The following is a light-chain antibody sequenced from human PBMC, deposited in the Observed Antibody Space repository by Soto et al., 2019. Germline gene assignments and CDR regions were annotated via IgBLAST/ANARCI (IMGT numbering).Light chain of an antibody. CDR1: QSISSW. J-gene: IGKJ1*01. CDR2: KAS. Sequence: DIQMTQSPSTLSASVGDRVTITCRASQSISSWLAWYQQKPGKAPKVLIYKASNLKSGVPSRFSGSGSGKDFTLTISSLQPDDFATYYCQQCNSYPPTFGHGTTVDIK. CDR3: QQCNSYPPT. V-gene: IGKV1-5*03.